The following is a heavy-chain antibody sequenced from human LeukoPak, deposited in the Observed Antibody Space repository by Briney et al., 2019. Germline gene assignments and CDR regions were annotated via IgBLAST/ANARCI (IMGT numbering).Heavy chain of an antibody. D-gene: IGHD5-18*01. CDR2: IFTTGTT. J-gene: IGHJ4*02. CDR3: AKVSGYSYGSYYFDY. V-gene: IGHV3-53*01. Sequence: GGSLRLSCVLSGFTVSSTYISWFRQTPGKGLEWVSVIFTTGTTYYADSVKGRFTLSRDNFENTVHLQMSSLTAEDTALYYCAKVSGYSYGSYYFDYWGQGTLVTVSS. CDR1: GFTVSSTY.